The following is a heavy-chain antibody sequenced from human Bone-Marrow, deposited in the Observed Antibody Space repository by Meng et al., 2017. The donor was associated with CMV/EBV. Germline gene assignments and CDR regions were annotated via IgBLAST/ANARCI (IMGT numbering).Heavy chain of an antibody. Sequence: LSLTCAASGFTFSTYAMHWVRQAPGKGLEWVAVTSYDGNNKYYADSVKGRFTISRDNSKNKVYLQMNSLRAEDTAVYYCARDIDDYDGSGYFDYWGQGTLVTVSS. D-gene: IGHD3-22*01. CDR2: TSYDGNNK. V-gene: IGHV3-30*04. CDR1: GFTFSTYA. CDR3: ARDIDDYDGSGYFDY. J-gene: IGHJ4*02.